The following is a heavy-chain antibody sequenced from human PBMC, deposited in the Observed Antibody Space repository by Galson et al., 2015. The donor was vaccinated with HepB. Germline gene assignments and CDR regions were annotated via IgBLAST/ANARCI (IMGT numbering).Heavy chain of an antibody. J-gene: IGHJ6*02. CDR2: IIPILGIA. D-gene: IGHD3-22*01. V-gene: IGHV1-69*04. Sequence: SVKVSCKASGGTFSSYAISWVRQAPGQGLEWMGRIIPILGIANYAQKFQGRVTITADKSTSTAYMELSSLRSEDTAVYYCARGGYYYDSSGPSYYYGMDVWGQGTTVTVSS. CDR3: ARGGYYYDSSGPSYYYGMDV. CDR1: GGTFSSYA.